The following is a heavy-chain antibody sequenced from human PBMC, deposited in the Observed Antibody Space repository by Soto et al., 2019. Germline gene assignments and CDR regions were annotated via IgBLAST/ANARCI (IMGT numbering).Heavy chain of an antibody. CDR2: ISYDGDNK. CDR3: AKDSTPPTVGPAY. D-gene: IGHD4-17*01. CDR1: GFTFSSYG. V-gene: IGHV3-30*18. Sequence: GGSLRLSCVASGFTFSSYGMHWVRQAPGKGLEWVAVISYDGDNKYYADSVKGRFTISRDNSKNTLYLQMNNLRAEDTAVFYCAKDSTPPTVGPAYWGQGTLVTVSS. J-gene: IGHJ4*02.